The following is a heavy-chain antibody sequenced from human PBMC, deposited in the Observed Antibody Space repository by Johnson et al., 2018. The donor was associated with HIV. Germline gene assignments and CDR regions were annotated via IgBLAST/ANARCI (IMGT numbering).Heavy chain of an antibody. CDR1: GFTFSDYY. CDR2: ISSSGSTI. Sequence: QEQVVESGGGVVRPGGSLRLSCAASGFTFSDYYMSWIRQAPRKGLEWLSYISSSGSTIYYADSVKGRFTIARDNAKNSLYLQMSSLRAEDTAVYYCAREGVEVRYIDDAFDIWGQGTMVTVSS. D-gene: IGHD3-9*01. CDR3: AREGVEVRYIDDAFDI. J-gene: IGHJ3*02. V-gene: IGHV3-11*04.